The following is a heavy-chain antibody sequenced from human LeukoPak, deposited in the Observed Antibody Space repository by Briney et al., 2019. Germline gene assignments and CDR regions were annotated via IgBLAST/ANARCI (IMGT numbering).Heavy chain of an antibody. CDR1: GFTFSSYS. CDR3: ARDAYDILTGYQDYYFDY. D-gene: IGHD3-9*01. V-gene: IGHV3-21*01. J-gene: IGHJ4*02. CDR2: ISSSSSYI. Sequence: PGGSLRLSCAASGFTFSSYSMNWVRQAPGKGLEWVSSISSSSSYICYADSVKGRFTISRDNAKNSLYLQMNSLRAEDTAVYYCARDAYDILTGYQDYYFDYWGQGTLVTVSS.